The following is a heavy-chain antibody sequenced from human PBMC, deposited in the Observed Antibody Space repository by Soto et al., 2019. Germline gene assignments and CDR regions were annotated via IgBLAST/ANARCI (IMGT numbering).Heavy chain of an antibody. V-gene: IGHV3-53*01. J-gene: IGHJ4*02. D-gene: IGHD5-18*01. CDR3: AFSECGYSYGIRI. Sequence: GEYLRLSCAASGFTVSSNYMSWVRQAPGKGLEWVSVIYSGGSSYYADSVKGRFTISRDNSTNTLYLQMNSLRAEDTAVYECAFSECGYSYGIRIWGQGTLVTVSS. CDR2: IYSGGSS. CDR1: GFTVSSNY.